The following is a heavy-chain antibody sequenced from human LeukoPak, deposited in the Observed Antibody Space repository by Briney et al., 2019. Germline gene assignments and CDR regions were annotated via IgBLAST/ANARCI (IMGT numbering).Heavy chain of an antibody. J-gene: IGHJ4*02. V-gene: IGHV3-23*01. CDR3: AKDHGDYLSY. CDR2: ISGSGGST. CDR1: GLTFSSYA. Sequence: GGSRRLSCAASGLTFSSYAMSWVRQAPGKGLEWVSAISGSGGSTYYADSVKGRFTISRDNSKNTLYLQMNSLRAEDTAVYYCAKDHGDYLSYWGQGTLVTVSS. D-gene: IGHD4-17*01.